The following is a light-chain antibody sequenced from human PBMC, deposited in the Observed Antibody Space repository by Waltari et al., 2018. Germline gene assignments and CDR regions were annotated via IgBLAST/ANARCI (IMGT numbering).Light chain of an antibody. CDR2: GAS. CDR1: QSVSSSY. J-gene: IGKJ1*01. V-gene: IGKV3D-20*02. Sequence: EIVLTQSPGTLSLSPGERATLSCRASQSVSSSYLAWYQQKPGQAPRLLIYGASSRATGIPDRFSGSGSGTDFTLTISRLEPEDFAVYYCQQRSNWPRTFGRGTKVEFK. CDR3: QQRSNWPRT.